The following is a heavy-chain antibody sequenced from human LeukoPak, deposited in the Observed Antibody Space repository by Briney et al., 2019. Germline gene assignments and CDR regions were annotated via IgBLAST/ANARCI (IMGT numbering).Heavy chain of an antibody. CDR3: ARGPTITMSIPY. CDR1: GFTFSSYS. J-gene: IGHJ4*02. D-gene: IGHD3-10*02. Sequence: GGSLRLSCAASGFTFSSYSMNWVRQAPGKGLEWVSSISSSSSYIYYADSVKGRFTISRDNAKNSLYLQMNSLRAEDTAVYYCARGPTITMSIPYWGQGTLVTVSS. CDR2: ISSSSSYI. V-gene: IGHV3-21*01.